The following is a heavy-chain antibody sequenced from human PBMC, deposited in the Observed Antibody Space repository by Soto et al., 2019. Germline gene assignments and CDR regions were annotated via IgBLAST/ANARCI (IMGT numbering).Heavy chain of an antibody. J-gene: IGHJ3*02. V-gene: IGHV3-48*03. CDR1: GFTFSSYE. D-gene: IGHD5-12*01. CDR3: VREGDAGGYRFDI. Sequence: GGSRRLSCAASGFTFSSYEMHWVRQAPGEGLEWVSYISGSGATIYYADSMKGRFTISRDNAESSLYLQMNSLRVDDTAVYYCVREGDAGGYRFDIWGRGTMVTVS. CDR2: ISGSGATI.